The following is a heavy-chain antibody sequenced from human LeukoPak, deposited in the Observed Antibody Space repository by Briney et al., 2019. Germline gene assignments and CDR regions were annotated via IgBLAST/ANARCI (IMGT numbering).Heavy chain of an antibody. CDR3: ARVAAAGTFYYYYYMDV. D-gene: IGHD6-13*01. J-gene: IGHJ6*03. CDR1: GFTFDDYG. Sequence: PGGSLRLSCAASGFTFDDYGMSWVRQAPGKGLEWVSGINWNGGSAGYADSVKGRFTISRDNSKNTLYLQMNSLRAEDTAVYYCARVAAAGTFYYYYYMDVWGKGTTVTISS. V-gene: IGHV3-20*04. CDR2: INWNGGSA.